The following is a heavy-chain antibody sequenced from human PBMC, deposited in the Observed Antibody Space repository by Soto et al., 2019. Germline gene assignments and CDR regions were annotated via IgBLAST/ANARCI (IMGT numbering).Heavy chain of an antibody. D-gene: IGHD6-13*01. CDR3: ARASSSWYFNYGMDA. V-gene: IGHV5-10-1*01. CDR1: GDSFTSYW. CDR2: IDPSDSYT. J-gene: IGHJ6*02. Sequence: PGESLKISCKGSGDSFTSYWISWVRQMPGKGLEWMGRIDPSDSYTNYSPSFQGHVTISADKSISTAYLQWSSLKASDTAMYYCARASSSWYFNYGMDAWGQGTTVTVSS.